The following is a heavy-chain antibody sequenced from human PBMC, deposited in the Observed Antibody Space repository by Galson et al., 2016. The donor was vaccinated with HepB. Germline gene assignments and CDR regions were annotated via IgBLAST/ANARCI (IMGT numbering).Heavy chain of an antibody. CDR1: GFTFNAYA. CDR3: AQRRFGLGNFYFDY. D-gene: IGHD1-7*01. CDR2: ITSSGVGT. V-gene: IGHV3-23*01. J-gene: IGHJ4*02. Sequence: SLRLSCAASGFTFNAYAMSWVRQSPGKGLEWVSAITSSGVGTFYTDSVKGRFTISRDNSKNTLYLQMNSLRVEDTATYFCAQRRFGLGNFYFDYWGQGTLVTVSS.